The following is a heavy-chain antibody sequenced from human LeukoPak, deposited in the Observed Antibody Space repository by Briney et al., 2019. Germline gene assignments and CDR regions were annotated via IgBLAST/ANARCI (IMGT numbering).Heavy chain of an antibody. J-gene: IGHJ4*02. Sequence: PGGSLRLSCAASGLTFSGYWMHWVRQAPGKGLVWVSRIYTDGSRTNYADSVWGRFTISRDNAKNTLYLQMNSLIAEDTAVYYCARERSSGWSDYWDQGTLVTVSS. D-gene: IGHD6-19*01. CDR1: GLTFSGYW. CDR2: IYTDGSRT. CDR3: ARERSSGWSDY. V-gene: IGHV3-74*01.